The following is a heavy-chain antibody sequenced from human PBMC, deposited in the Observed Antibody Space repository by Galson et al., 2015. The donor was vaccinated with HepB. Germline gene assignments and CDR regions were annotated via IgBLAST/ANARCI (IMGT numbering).Heavy chain of an antibody. CDR2: ISSSGSTI. D-gene: IGHD6-13*01. Sequence: SLRLSCAASGFTFRSYSMNWVRQAPGKGLEWVSYISSSGSTIYYADSVKGRFTISRDNAKNSLSLQMNSLRDEDTAIYYCARSVAASGNDAFDMWGQGTMVTVSS. V-gene: IGHV3-48*02. CDR3: ARSVAASGNDAFDM. J-gene: IGHJ3*02. CDR1: GFTFRSYS.